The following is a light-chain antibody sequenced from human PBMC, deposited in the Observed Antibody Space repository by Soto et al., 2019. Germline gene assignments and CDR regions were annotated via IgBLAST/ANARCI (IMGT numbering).Light chain of an antibody. CDR1: QSVSSN. CDR2: GAS. J-gene: IGKJ1*01. Sequence: EIVMTQSPPTLSVSPGARATLSCRASQSVSSNLAWYQQKPGQAPRLLIYGASTRATGIPARFSGSGSWTEFTLTISSLQSEDFAVYYCQQDNNWPPWTFGQGTKV. V-gene: IGKV3-15*01. CDR3: QQDNNWPPWT.